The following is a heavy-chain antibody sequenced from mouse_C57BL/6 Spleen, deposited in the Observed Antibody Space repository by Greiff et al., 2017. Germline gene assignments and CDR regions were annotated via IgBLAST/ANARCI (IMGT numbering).Heavy chain of an antibody. CDR3: TNYGSYGYFDV. CDR2: ISSGGDYI. V-gene: IGHV5-9-1*02. D-gene: IGHD2-1*01. Sequence: EVNVVESGAGLVKPGGSLKLSCAASGFTFSSYAMSWVRQTPEKRLEWVAYISSGGDYIYYADTVKGRFTISRDTARNTLYLQMSSLKSEDTAMYYCTNYGSYGYFDVWGTGTTVTVSS. J-gene: IGHJ1*03. CDR1: GFTFSSYA.